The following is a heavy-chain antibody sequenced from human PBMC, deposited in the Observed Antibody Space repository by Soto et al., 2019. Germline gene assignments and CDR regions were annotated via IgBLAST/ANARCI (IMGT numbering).Heavy chain of an antibody. J-gene: IGHJ3*02. CDR1: GGSISGYY. Sequence: SETLSLTCTVSGGSISGYYWSWIRQPPGKGLEWIGEINHSGGTNYNPSLKSRVTISVDTSKNQFSLKLSSVTAADTAVYYCARDGCSGGSCLVADDAFDIWGQGTMVTVSS. CDR3: ARDGCSGGSCLVADDAFDI. V-gene: IGHV4-34*01. CDR2: INHSGGT. D-gene: IGHD2-15*01.